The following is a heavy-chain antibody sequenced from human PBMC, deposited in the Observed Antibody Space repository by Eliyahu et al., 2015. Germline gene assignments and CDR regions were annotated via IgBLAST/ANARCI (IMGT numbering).Heavy chain of an antibody. Sequence: EVQLLESGGTLVQPGGSLRLSCAASGFTFSSYAMSWVRQAPGKGLEWVSSITNGGGTTYYADSVKGRFTISRDNSKNTLYLQMNSLRAEDTAVYYCAKPYSNRLPDYYMDVWGKGTTVTVSS. CDR3: AKPYSNRLPDYYMDV. CDR1: GFTFSSYA. V-gene: IGHV3-23*01. CDR2: ITNGGGTT. J-gene: IGHJ6*03. D-gene: IGHD4-11*01.